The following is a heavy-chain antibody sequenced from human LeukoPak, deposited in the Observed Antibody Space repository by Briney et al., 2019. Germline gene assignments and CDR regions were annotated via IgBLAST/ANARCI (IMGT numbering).Heavy chain of an antibody. CDR1: GFTFSIYA. V-gene: IGHV3-23*05. D-gene: IGHD1-1*01. CDR2: IDISGGST. Sequence: HAGGSLRLSCAASGFTFSIYAMSWVRQAPGKGLEWVSSIDISGGSTYYADSVKGRFTISRDNSKNTLYLQMNSLRVEDTALYYCANEVRPNDYWGQGTLVTVSS. J-gene: IGHJ4*02. CDR3: ANEVRPNDY.